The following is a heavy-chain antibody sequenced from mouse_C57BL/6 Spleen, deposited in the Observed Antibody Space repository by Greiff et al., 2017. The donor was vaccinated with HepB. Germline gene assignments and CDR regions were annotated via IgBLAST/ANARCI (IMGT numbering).Heavy chain of an antibody. Sequence: VKLMESGPGLVAPSQSLSITCTVSGFSLTSYGVHWVRQPPGKGLEWLVVIWSDGSTTYNSALKSRLSISKDNSKSQVFLKMNSLQTDDTAMYYCARHERSNYAMDYWGQGTSVTVSS. D-gene: IGHD1-1*01. CDR1: GFSLTSYG. CDR3: ARHERSNYAMDY. J-gene: IGHJ4*01. V-gene: IGHV2-6-1*01. CDR2: IWSDGST.